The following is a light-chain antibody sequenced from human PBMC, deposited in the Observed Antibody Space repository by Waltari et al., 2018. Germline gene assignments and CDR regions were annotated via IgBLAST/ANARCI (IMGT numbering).Light chain of an antibody. CDR3: QQYSSYPLT. V-gene: IGKV1-16*01. Sequence: DIQMTQSPSSLAAAVGDRVTITCRASQAISHYLAWVQQKPGKAPKSLLYGASSLQSGVPSRFSGSASGTDFTLTISSLQPEDFATYYCQQYSSYPLTFGGGTKVEIK. J-gene: IGKJ4*01. CDR2: GAS. CDR1: QAISHY.